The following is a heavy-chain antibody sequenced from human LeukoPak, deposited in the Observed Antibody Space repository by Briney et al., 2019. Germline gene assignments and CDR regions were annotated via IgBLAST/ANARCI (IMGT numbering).Heavy chain of an antibody. CDR3: ARGGAVAGPNWFDP. CDR1: GGSFSGYY. J-gene: IGHJ5*02. Sequence: SETLSRTCAVYGGSFSGYYWSWIRQPPGKGLEWIGEINHSGSTNYNPSLKSRVTISVDTSKNQFSLKLSSVTAADTAVYYCARGGAVAGPNWFDPWGQGPLVTVSS. V-gene: IGHV4-34*01. CDR2: INHSGST. D-gene: IGHD6-19*01.